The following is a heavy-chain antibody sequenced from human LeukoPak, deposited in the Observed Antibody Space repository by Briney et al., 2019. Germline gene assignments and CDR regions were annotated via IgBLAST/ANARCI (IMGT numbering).Heavy chain of an antibody. CDR3: ARVDRYHYYLDV. CDR1: GATFSSYS. Sequence: SVKVSCKASGATFSSYSITWVRQAPGQGLEWMGGIMPLFNTANYAQQFQGRVTITTDESTSTAYMELSSLRFEDTAMYYCARVDRYHYYLDVWGKGTTVTVSS. J-gene: IGHJ6*03. CDR2: IMPLFNTA. V-gene: IGHV1-69*05.